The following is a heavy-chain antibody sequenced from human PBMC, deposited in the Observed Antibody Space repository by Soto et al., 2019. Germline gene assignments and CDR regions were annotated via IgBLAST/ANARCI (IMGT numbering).Heavy chain of an antibody. J-gene: IGHJ6*02. Sequence: LRLSSAASGFTFHTYTMNWVRQAPGKGLEWVSSISSSSAYIYYADSVKGRFTISRDNAKDSLFLQMNGLRAEDTAVYYCARDRKLGPGPNYYYYGMDVWGPGTTVTVSS. CDR1: GFTFHTYT. CDR3: ARDRKLGPGPNYYYYGMDV. V-gene: IGHV3-21*01. CDR2: ISSSSAYI.